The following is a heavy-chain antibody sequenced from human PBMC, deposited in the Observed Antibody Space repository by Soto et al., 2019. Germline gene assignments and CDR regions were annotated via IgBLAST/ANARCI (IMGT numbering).Heavy chain of an antibody. CDR1: GGTFSSWS. D-gene: IGHD3-3*01. V-gene: IGHV1-69*13. CDR3: ARPLGGYYNYYYYYGMDV. Sequence: ASVKVSCQPSGGTFSSWSMSWVRQAPGQGLEWMGGIIPIFGAANYAQKFQGRVTITADESTSTAYMELSSLRSEDTAVYYCARPLGGYYNYYYYYGMDVWGQGTTVTVSS. CDR2: IIPIFGAA. J-gene: IGHJ6*02.